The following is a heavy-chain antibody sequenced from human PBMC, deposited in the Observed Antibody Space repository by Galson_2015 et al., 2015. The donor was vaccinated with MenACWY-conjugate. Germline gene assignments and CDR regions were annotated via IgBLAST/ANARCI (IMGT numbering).Heavy chain of an antibody. J-gene: IGHJ4*02. D-gene: IGHD3-22*01. Sequence: ETLSLTCTVSGGSLSSSSYYWGWIRQPPGKGLEWIGSIYYSGSTYYNPSLKSRVTISVDTSKNQFSLKLSSVTAGDTAVYYCARWGDYYDSSVFDYWGQGTLVTVSS. CDR1: GGSLSSSSYY. CDR3: ARWGDYYDSSVFDY. CDR2: IYYSGST. V-gene: IGHV4-39*07.